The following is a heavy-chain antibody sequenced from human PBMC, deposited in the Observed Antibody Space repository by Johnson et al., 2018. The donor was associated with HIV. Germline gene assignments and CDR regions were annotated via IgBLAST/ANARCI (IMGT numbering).Heavy chain of an antibody. Sequence: QVQLVESGGGVVQPGRSLRLSCAASGFTFSSYAMHWVRQAPGKGLEWVAVISYDGSNKYYADSVKGRFTISRDNSKNTLYLQMNSLRAEDTAVYYCGVVTGAFDIWGQGTMVTVSS. CDR3: GVVTGAFDI. CDR1: GFTFSSYA. V-gene: IGHV3-30*04. D-gene: IGHD4-23*01. CDR2: ISYDGSNK. J-gene: IGHJ3*02.